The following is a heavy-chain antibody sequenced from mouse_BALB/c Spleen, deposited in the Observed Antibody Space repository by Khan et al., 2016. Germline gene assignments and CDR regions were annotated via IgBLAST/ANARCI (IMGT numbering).Heavy chain of an antibody. CDR2: IRSKSNNFAT. V-gene: IGHV10-1*02. J-gene: IGHJ4*01. Sequence: EVQLVESGGGLVQPKGSLKLSCAASGFTFKTYAMNWVRQAPGKGLEWIARIRSKSNNFATYYADSVKDRFTISRDDSQNMLSLQMNTLQNEDTAMYYCVRDAYYPYDLDYGSQGTSVTVYS. D-gene: IGHD1-1*01. CDR3: VRDAYYPYDLDY. CDR1: GFTFKTYA.